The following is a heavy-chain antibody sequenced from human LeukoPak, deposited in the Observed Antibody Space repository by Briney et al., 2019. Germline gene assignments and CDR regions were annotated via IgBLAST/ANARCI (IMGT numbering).Heavy chain of an antibody. CDR2: ISGGGTNA. V-gene: IGHV3-43*02. J-gene: IGHJ4*02. CDR3: TRDVYKHNYKRFDY. Sequence: PGGSLRLSCAASGFTFNDYVMHWVRQPPGKGLEWVSLISGGGTNAYYADSVKGRFTISRDNNKNSLYLQMNSLTTEDTALYYCTRDVYKHNYKRFDYWGQGTLVTVSS. CDR1: GFTFNDYV. D-gene: IGHD1-1*01.